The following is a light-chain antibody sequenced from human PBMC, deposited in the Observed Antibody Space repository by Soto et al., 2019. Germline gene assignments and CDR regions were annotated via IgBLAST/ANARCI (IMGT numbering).Light chain of an antibody. CDR3: QQYTCLLT. CDR2: QAS. V-gene: IGKV1-5*03. Sequence: IQMTQSPSTLSASVGHRVTITCRASRSLQTWLAWYQQKPGQAPKLLMYQASSLESGVPSRFSASGSGTEFTLTISSLQPVDVATYYCQQYTCLLTFGPGTQVDIK. J-gene: IGKJ3*01. CDR1: RSLQTW.